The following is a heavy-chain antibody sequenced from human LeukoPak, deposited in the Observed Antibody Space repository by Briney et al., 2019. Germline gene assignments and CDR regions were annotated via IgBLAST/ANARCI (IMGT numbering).Heavy chain of an antibody. CDR3: ARYLGATTYFDY. CDR2: IIPILGIA. V-gene: IGHV1-69*04. CDR1: GGTFSSYA. Sequence: GASVKVSCKASGGTFSSYAISWVRQAPGQGLEWMGRIIPILGIANYAQKFQGRVTITADKSTSTAYMELSSLRSEDTAVYYCARYLGATTYFDYWGQGTLVTVSS. D-gene: IGHD1-26*01. J-gene: IGHJ4*02.